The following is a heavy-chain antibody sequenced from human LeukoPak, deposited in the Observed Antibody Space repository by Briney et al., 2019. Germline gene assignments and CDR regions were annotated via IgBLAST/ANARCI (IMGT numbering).Heavy chain of an antibody. CDR2: INHSGST. J-gene: IGHJ4*01. Sequence: SETLSLTCAVYGGSFSGYYWSWIRQPPGKGLEWIGEINHSGSTNYNPSLKSRVTISVDTSKNQFSLKLSSVTAADTAVYYCASSGQKKFDYWGQEPWSPSPQ. V-gene: IGHV4-34*01. D-gene: IGHD2-15*01. CDR3: ASSGQKKFDY. CDR1: GGSFSGYY.